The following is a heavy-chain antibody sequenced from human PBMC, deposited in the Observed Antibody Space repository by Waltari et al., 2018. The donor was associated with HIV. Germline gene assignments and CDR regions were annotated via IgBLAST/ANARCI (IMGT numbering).Heavy chain of an antibody. Sequence: EVQLVESGGGLVHPGGSLRLSCAASGFTVSECWMTWVRQAPGKGLEWVANIKQDGSETYYVDSVRGRFTISRDNAKNSLYLQMNSLRAEDTAVYYCATDGVWGSYRYVGGYFDYWGQGTLVTVSS. CDR2: IKQDGSET. CDR1: GFTVSECW. D-gene: IGHD3-16*02. J-gene: IGHJ4*02. CDR3: ATDGVWGSYRYVGGYFDY. V-gene: IGHV3-7*01.